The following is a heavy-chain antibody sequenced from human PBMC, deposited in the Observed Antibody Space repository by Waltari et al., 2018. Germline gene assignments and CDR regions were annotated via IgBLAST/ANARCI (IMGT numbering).Heavy chain of an antibody. CDR3: VGQLLEWLDS. V-gene: IGHV3-48*03. Sequence: EVQLVEYGGGLVQPGGCLGPACEASGLTFRRYDMTWVRQGPGKGVEWVSFISSSGSTIYYADSVKGRFTISRDNAENSLYLQINSLRAEDTAIYYCVGQLLEWLDSWGQGTLVTVSS. CDR2: ISSSGSTI. CDR1: GLTFRRYD. D-gene: IGHD3-3*01. J-gene: IGHJ4*02.